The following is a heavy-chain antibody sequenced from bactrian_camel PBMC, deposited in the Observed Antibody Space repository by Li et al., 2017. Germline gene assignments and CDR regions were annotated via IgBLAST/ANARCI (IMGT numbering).Heavy chain of an antibody. V-gene: IGHV3S40*01. D-gene: IGHD3*01. CDR3: ATDHDLTAIMGLGLLNLLY. Sequence: VQLVESGGGLVQPGGSLRLSCEASGFTFSSYAMSWVRQAPGKGFEWVSAINSGGGSTYYADSVKGRFTISKDNAKSTVYLQMNNLQFEDTALYYCATDHDLTAIMGLGLLNLLYWGQGTQVTVS. J-gene: IGHJ4*01. CDR2: INSGGGST. CDR1: GFTFSSYA.